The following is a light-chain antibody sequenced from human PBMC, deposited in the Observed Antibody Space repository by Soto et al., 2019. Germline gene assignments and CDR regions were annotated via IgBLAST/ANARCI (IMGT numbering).Light chain of an antibody. V-gene: IGKV1-5*01. CDR2: DAS. Sequence: DIQMTQSPSSLSASVGDRVTITCRASQSISSWLAWYQQKPGKAPKLLIYDASSLESGVPSRFSGSGSETEFTLTISSLQPDDFATYYCQQYEGTFGQGTKLEIK. CDR1: QSISSW. J-gene: IGKJ2*02. CDR3: QQYEGT.